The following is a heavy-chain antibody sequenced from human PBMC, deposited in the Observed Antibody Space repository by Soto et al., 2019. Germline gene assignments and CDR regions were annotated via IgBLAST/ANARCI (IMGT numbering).Heavy chain of an antibody. CDR2: ISGSGGST. CDR3: AKDRDYGLGRYYYYGMDV. V-gene: IGHV3-23*01. Sequence: HPGGSLRLSCAASGFTFSSYAMSWVRQAPGKGLEWVSAISGSGGSTYYADSVKGRFTISRDNSKNTLYLQMNSLRAEDTAVYYCAKDRDYGLGRYYYYGMDVWGQGTTVTVSS. CDR1: GFTFSSYA. D-gene: IGHD4-17*01. J-gene: IGHJ6*02.